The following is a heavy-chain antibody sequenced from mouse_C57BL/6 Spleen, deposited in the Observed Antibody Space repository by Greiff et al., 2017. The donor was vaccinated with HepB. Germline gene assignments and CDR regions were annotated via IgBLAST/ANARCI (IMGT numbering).Heavy chain of an antibody. J-gene: IGHJ2*01. CDR1: GYTFTSYW. Sequence: VQLQQSGAELVKPGASVKLSCKASGYTFTSYWMQWVKQRPGQGLEWIGEIDPSDSYTNYNQKFKGKATLTVDTSSSTAYMQLSSLTSEASAVDYCARSFIVTFLDYWGQGTTLTVSS. D-gene: IGHD2-12*01. CDR3: ARSFIVTFLDY. V-gene: IGHV1-50*01. CDR2: IDPSDSYT.